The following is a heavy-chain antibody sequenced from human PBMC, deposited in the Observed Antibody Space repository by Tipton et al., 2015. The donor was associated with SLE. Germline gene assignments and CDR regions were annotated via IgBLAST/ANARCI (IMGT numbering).Heavy chain of an antibody. CDR2: INHSGST. D-gene: IGHD6-13*01. Sequence: TLSLTCTVSGGSISSHYWSWIRQPPGKGLEWIGEINHSGSTNYNPSLKSRVTISVDTSKNQFSLKLSSVTAADTAVYYCARGNLGSWSYWGQGTLVTVSS. CDR1: GGSISSHY. J-gene: IGHJ4*02. CDR3: ARGNLGSWSY. V-gene: IGHV4-34*01.